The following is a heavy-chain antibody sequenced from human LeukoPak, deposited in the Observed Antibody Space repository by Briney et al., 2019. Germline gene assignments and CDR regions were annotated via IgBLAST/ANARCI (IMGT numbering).Heavy chain of an antibody. CDR2: ISAYNGNT. CDR1: GYTFTSYG. D-gene: IGHD5-18*01. CDR3: ARDWGRSSGYSYGKTDY. Sequence: ASVKVSCKASGYTFTSYGISWVRQAPGQGLEWMGWISAYNGNTNYAQKLQGRVTMTTDTSTSTAYMELRSLRSDDTAVYYCARDWGRSSGYSYGKTDYWGQGTLVTVSS. J-gene: IGHJ4*02. V-gene: IGHV1-18*01.